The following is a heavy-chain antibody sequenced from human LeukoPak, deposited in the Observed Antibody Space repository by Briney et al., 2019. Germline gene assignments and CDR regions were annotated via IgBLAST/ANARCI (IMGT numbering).Heavy chain of an antibody. CDR2: IYSGGST. CDR3: ARESIWSGNTYYYYYGMDV. CDR1: GFTVSSNY. V-gene: IGHV3-53*01. Sequence: GGSLRLSCAASGFTVSSNYMSWVRQAPGKGLEWVSVIYSGGSTYYADSVKGRFTISRDNSKNTLCLQMNSLRAEDTAVYYCARESIWSGNTYYYYYGMDVWGQGTTVTVSS. D-gene: IGHD3-3*01. J-gene: IGHJ6*02.